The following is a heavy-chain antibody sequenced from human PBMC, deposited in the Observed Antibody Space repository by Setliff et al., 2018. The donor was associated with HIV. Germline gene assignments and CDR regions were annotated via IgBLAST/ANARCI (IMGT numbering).Heavy chain of an antibody. V-gene: IGHV1-18*04. CDR1: SNTFINDV. CDR2: ISVYNGKG. J-gene: IGHJ4*02. D-gene: IGHD4-17*01. Sequence: ASVKVSCKASSNTFINDVFNWVRQAPGQGLGWMGWISVYNGKGNYAQKFQDRISMTTDTSTSTVYMELRSLVSDDTAVYYCARRATTGDYHHFFDFWGQGTLVTSPQ. CDR3: ARRATTGDYHHFFDF.